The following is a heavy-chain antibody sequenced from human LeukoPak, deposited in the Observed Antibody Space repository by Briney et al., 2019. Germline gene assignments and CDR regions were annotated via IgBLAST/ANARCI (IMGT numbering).Heavy chain of an antibody. CDR3: ATQLEPSYHGADYYFDY. Sequence: SETLSLTCTVSGGSISSYYWSWIRQPPGKGLEWIGYIYYSGSTNYNPSLKSRVTISVDTSKNQFSLKLSSVTAADTAVYYCATQLEPSYHGADYYFDYWGQGTLVTVSS. CDR2: IYYSGST. D-gene: IGHD1-1*01. V-gene: IGHV4-59*08. CDR1: GGSISSYY. J-gene: IGHJ4*02.